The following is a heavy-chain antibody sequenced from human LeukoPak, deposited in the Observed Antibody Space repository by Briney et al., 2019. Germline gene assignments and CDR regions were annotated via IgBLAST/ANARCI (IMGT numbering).Heavy chain of an antibody. CDR3: AKWRWRQSEYED. D-gene: IGHD5-24*01. CDR1: GFTFSSYS. CDR2: ISSSSSYI. V-gene: IGHV3-21*01. Sequence: GGSLRLSCAASGFTFSSYSMNWVRQAQGKVLEWVSSISSSSSYIYYADSVKGRFTISRDNAKNSLYLQMNSLRAEDTAVYYCAKWRWRQSEYEDWGQGTLVTVSS. J-gene: IGHJ4*02.